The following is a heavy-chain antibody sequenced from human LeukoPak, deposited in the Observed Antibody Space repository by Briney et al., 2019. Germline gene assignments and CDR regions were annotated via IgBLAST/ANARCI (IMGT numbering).Heavy chain of an antibody. V-gene: IGHV4-31*03. CDR1: GGSISSGGYY. CDR2: IYYSGST. J-gene: IGHJ4*02. D-gene: IGHD6-13*01. Sequence: SETLSLTCTVSGGSISSGGYYWSWIRQHPGKGLEWIGYIYYSGSTYYNPSLKSRVTISVDTPKNQFSLKLSSVTAADTAVYYCARYRIEAAGYFDYWGQGTLVTVSS. CDR3: ARYRIEAAGYFDY.